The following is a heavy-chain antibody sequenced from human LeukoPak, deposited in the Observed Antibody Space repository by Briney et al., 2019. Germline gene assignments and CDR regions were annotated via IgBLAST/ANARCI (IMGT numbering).Heavy chain of an antibody. Sequence: GGSLRLSCAAPGFTFSTYSMNWVRQAPGKGLEWASSISSSSTYIYYADSVKGRFTISRDNAKNSLSLQMNSLRAEDTAVYYCARGRRELLRGVFDYWGQGTLVTVSS. D-gene: IGHD1-26*01. CDR2: ISSSSTYI. CDR1: GFTFSTYS. J-gene: IGHJ4*02. CDR3: ARGRRELLRGVFDY. V-gene: IGHV3-21*01.